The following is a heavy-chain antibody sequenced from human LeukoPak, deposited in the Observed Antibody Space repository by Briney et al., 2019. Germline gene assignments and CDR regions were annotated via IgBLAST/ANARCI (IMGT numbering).Heavy chain of an antibody. CDR1: GFTFSSHA. V-gene: IGHV3-23*01. Sequence: GGSLRLSCADSGFTFSSHAMGWVRQAPGKGLEWVSVISVNGGHTYYADSVKGRFTIPRDNSKNTLYLQMNSLRAEDTAVYYCASKPPYISAPFDYWGQGTLVTVSS. D-gene: IGHD2-21*01. J-gene: IGHJ4*02. CDR2: ISVNGGHT. CDR3: ASKPPYISAPFDY.